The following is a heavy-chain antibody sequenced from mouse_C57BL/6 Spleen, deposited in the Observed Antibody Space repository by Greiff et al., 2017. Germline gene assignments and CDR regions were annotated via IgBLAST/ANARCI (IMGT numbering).Heavy chain of an antibody. Sequence: QVQLQQSGPELVKPGASVKISCKASGYAFSSSWMNWVKQRPGKGLEWIGRIYPGDGDTNYNGKFKGKATLTADKSSSTAYMQLSSLTSEDSAVYFGARDYGSSYRYFDVWGTGTTVTVSS. V-gene: IGHV1-82*01. J-gene: IGHJ1*03. CDR2: IYPGDGDT. CDR1: GYAFSSSW. D-gene: IGHD1-1*01. CDR3: ARDYGSSYRYFDV.